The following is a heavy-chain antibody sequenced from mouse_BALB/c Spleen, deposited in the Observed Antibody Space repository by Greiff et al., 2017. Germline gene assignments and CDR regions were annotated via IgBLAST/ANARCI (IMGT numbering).Heavy chain of an antibody. Sequence: VQLKQSGPELVKPGASVKISCKASGYTFTDYNMHWVKQSHGKSLEWIGYIYPYNGGTGYNQKFKSKATLTVDNSSTTAYMELRSLTSEDSAVYYCARRGLTAFDYWGQGTTLTVSS. CDR1: GYTFTDYN. J-gene: IGHJ2*01. D-gene: IGHD1-2*01. CDR3: ARRGLTAFDY. CDR2: IYPYNGGT. V-gene: IGHV1S29*02.